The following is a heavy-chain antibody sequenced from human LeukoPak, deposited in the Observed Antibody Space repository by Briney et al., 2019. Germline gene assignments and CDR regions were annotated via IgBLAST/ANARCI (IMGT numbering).Heavy chain of an antibody. V-gene: IGHV4-59*12. CDR3: ARDKRHSYGRYFDH. D-gene: IGHD5-18*01. J-gene: IGHJ4*02. Sequence: SETVSLTCSVSGDSISTYHWNWIRKPPGKGLEWIGYMQSTGNSKYNPSLRSRVTMFVDTSKDQVALILSSVTAADTAVYYCARDKRHSYGRYFDHWGQGALVTVSS. CDR2: MQSTGNS. CDR1: GDSISTYH.